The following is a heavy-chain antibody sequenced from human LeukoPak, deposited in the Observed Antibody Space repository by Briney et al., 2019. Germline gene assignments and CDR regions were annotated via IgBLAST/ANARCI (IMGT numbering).Heavy chain of an antibody. CDR3: ARGGYSGYVH. CDR2: INHSRST. D-gene: IGHD5-12*01. V-gene: IGHV4-34*01. Sequence: SETLSLTCAVYGGSFSGYYWSWIRQPPGKGLEWIGEINHSRSTNYNPSLKSRVTISVDTSKNQFSLKLSSVTAADTAVYYCARGGYSGYVHWGQGTLVTVSS. CDR1: GGSFSGYY. J-gene: IGHJ4*02.